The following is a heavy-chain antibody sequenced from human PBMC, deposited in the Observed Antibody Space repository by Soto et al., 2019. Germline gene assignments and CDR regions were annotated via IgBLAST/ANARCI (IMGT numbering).Heavy chain of an antibody. D-gene: IGHD1-20*01. J-gene: IGHJ5*02. CDR3: ARYNIDIRGFDP. CDR1: GGSISSGVYS. Sequence: SETLSLTCAVSGGSISSGVYSCRWVRLPRGKGLEWIGYILHSVSTYYTPSLKGRVTLSIDKSKNQFSLNLTSVTAADTAVYYCARYNIDIRGFDPWGQVTLVT. V-gene: IGHV4-30-2*01. CDR2: ILHSVST.